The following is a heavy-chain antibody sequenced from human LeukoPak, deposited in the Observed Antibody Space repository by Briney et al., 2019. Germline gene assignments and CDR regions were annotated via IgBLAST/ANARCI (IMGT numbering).Heavy chain of an antibody. J-gene: IGHJ4*02. Sequence: GGSLRLSCAASGFSFSNYAMSWVRQAPGKGLEWVSLIVSSSGSTFYADSVKGRFTISRDNSKNTLYLQMNSLRAEDTAVYYCAKGAYDYVEPGYFDYWGQGTLVTVSS. CDR3: AKGAYDYVEPGYFDY. CDR2: IVSSSGST. V-gene: IGHV3-23*01. CDR1: GFSFSNYA. D-gene: IGHD5-12*01.